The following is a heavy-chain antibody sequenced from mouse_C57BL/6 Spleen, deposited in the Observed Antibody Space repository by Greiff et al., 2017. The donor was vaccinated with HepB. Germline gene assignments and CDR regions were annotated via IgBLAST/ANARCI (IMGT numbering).Heavy chain of an antibody. CDR1: GFNIKDYY. CDR3: ARIGDSNYYYYAMDY. J-gene: IGHJ4*01. CDR2: IDPEDGET. D-gene: IGHD2-5*01. V-gene: IGHV14-2*01. Sequence: VQLKESGAELVKPGASVKLSCTASGFNIKDYYMHWVKQRTEQGLEWIGRIDPEDGETKYAPKFQGKATITADTSSNTAYLQLSSLTSEDTAVYYCARIGDSNYYYYAMDYWGQGTSVTVSS.